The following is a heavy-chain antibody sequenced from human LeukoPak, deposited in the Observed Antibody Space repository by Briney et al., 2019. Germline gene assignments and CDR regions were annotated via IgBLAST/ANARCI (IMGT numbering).Heavy chain of an antibody. D-gene: IGHD3-9*01. Sequence: GASVPDSCKCSGYTFTGYYMHWVRQAPAQGLEWMGWINPNSGGTNYVQKFQGWVIMTMDTSISKPYMEPSRLRYDDAPVYYCVREMDDILTGSFYYGMDVWGQGTTVTVSS. V-gene: IGHV1-2*04. J-gene: IGHJ6*02. CDR1: GYTFTGYY. CDR2: INPNSGGT. CDR3: VREMDDILTGSFYYGMDV.